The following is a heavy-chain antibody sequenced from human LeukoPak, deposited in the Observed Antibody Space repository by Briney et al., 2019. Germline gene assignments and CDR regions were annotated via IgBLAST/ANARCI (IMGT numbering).Heavy chain of an antibody. J-gene: IGHJ4*02. CDR3: DRGGYACASGLCHGF. Sequence: PWGSLTLSCAVSGFTFSTYTRNWIRQAPGKGLEWVSFISSSSSSIYYTDSVKGRFTTSRDNDKNSLYLQMNRLRAEDAAVYYCDRGGYACASGLCHGFWGWGTGVPVSS. CDR2: ISSSSSSI. CDR1: GFTFSTYT. V-gene: IGHV3-21*01. D-gene: IGHD2-8*01.